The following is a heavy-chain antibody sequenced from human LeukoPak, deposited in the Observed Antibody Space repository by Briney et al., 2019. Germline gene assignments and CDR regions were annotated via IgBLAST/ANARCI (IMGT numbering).Heavy chain of an antibody. CDR1: GYTFTGYY. CDR3: ARLDMVRGVIIDY. J-gene: IGHJ4*02. D-gene: IGHD3-10*01. V-gene: IGHV1-2*02. CDR2: INPNSGGT. Sequence: ASVKVSCKASGYTFTGYYIHWVRQAPGQGLEWMGWINPNSGGTNYAQKFQGRVTMTRDTSISTAYMELSRLRSDDTAVYYCARLDMVRGVIIDYWGQGTLVTVSS.